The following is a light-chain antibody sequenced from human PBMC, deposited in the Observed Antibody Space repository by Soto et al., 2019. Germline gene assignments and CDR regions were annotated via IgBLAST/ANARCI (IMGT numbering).Light chain of an antibody. J-gene: IGKJ2*01. CDR3: QRYDSFSMYT. Sequence: DIQMTRSPSTLSASVGDRVTITCRASQSISGWLAWYQQRPGKAPKVLIYDASKLESGVPSRFSGSGSGTEFTLTISSLQPDDFATYYCQRYDSFSMYTFGQGTKLEIK. CDR1: QSISGW. V-gene: IGKV1-5*01. CDR2: DAS.